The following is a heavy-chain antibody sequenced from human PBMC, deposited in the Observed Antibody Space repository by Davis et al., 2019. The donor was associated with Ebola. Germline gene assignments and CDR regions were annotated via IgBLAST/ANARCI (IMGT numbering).Heavy chain of an antibody. Sequence: SETLSLTCTVSGGSISSYYWSWIRQPPGKGLEWIGYIYYSGSTYYNPSLKSRVTISVDTSKNQFSLKLSSVTAADTAVYYCATQYKDWGQGTLVTVSS. CDR1: GGSISSYY. CDR2: IYYSGST. V-gene: IGHV4-59*04. J-gene: IGHJ4*02. CDR3: ATQYKD. D-gene: IGHD1-1*01.